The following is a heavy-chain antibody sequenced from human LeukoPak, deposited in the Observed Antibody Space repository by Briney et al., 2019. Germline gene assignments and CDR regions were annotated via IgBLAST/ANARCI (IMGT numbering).Heavy chain of an antibody. Sequence: GASVKVSCKASGGTFSSYAISWVRQAPGQGLEWMGGTIPIFGTANYAQKFQGRVTITADESTSTAYMELSSLRSEDTAVYYCARDRLSIELEIAAAGDGFDYWGQGTLVTVSS. CDR2: TIPIFGTA. CDR1: GGTFSSYA. J-gene: IGHJ4*02. V-gene: IGHV1-69*13. D-gene: IGHD6-13*01. CDR3: ARDRLSIELEIAAAGDGFDY.